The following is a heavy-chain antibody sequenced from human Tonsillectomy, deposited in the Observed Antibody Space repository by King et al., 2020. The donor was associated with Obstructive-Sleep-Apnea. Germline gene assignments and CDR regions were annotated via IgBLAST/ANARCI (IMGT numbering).Heavy chain of an antibody. Sequence: VQLQESGPGLLKPSQTLSLTCTVSGGSISGGGYYWRWIRQRPGQGLEWIGFIYYSGSTYYNPSLKSRVIISVDTSKNQFSLRLTSVTAADTAVYFCARTWAEGAGYVDIVATSFDYWGQGTLVTVSS. CDR1: GGSISGGGYY. CDR3: ARTWAEGAGYVDIVATSFDY. V-gene: IGHV4-31*03. CDR2: IYYSGST. J-gene: IGHJ4*02. D-gene: IGHD5-12*01.